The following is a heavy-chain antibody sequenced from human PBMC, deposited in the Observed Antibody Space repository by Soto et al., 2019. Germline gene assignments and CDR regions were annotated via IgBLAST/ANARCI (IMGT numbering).Heavy chain of an antibody. D-gene: IGHD1-26*01. J-gene: IGHJ6*02. CDR3: ASAGSHYYYYYYGMDV. V-gene: IGHV1-69*02. CDR2: IIPILGIA. Sequence: GASVKVSCKASGCTFSSYTISWVRQAPGQGLEWMGRIIPILGIANYAQKFQGRVTITADKSTSTAYMELSSLRSEDTAVYYCASAGSHYYYYYYGMDVWGQGTTVTVSS. CDR1: GCTFSSYT.